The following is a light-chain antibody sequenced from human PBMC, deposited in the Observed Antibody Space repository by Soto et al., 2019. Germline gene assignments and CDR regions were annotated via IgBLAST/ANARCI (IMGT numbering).Light chain of an antibody. V-gene: IGLV2-11*01. CDR2: DVS. CDR1: SSDVGTYNY. J-gene: IGLJ2*01. CDR3: CSSAGSYTSV. Sequence: QSALTQPRSVSGSPGQSVTISCTGTSSDVGTYNYVSWYQQHPGKATKLMIYDVSQRPSGVPDRFSGSKSGNTASLTISGLQAEDESDYYCCSSAGSYTSVFGGGTKLTVL.